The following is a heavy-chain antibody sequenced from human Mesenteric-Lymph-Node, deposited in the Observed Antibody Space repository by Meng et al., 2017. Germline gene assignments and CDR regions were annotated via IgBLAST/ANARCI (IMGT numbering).Heavy chain of an antibody. Sequence: QVQLQQGGAGLLKPSETLSLTCAVYGGSVSSGGYYWTWIRQHPGKGLEWFGHIYYSGSTFYNPSLKRRVIISIDTSKNQFSLNLRSVTAADTAVYYCARVSSGWDYFDYWGQGTLVTVSS. CDR3: ARVSSGWDYFDY. V-gene: IGHV4-31*11. D-gene: IGHD6-19*01. CDR2: IYYSGST. J-gene: IGHJ4*02. CDR1: GGSVSSGGYY.